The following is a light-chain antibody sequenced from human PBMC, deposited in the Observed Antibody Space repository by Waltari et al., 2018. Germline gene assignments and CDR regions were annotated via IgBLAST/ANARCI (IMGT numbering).Light chain of an antibody. CDR3: QSYDSSTLWV. CDR2: EDN. V-gene: IGLV6-57*02. J-gene: IGLJ3*02. CDR1: SGRIASHY. Sequence: NFMLTQPHSVSASPGKTVTISCTGSSGRIASHYVQWYQQRPGSAPTTVIYEDNQRPSGVPDRFSGSIDSSSNSASLTISGLKTEDEADYYCQSYDSSTLWVFGGGTKLTVL.